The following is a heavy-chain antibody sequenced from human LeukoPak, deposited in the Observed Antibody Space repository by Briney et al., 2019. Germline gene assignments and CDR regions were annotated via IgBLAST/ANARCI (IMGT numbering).Heavy chain of an antibody. Sequence: GGSLRLSCAASGFTFSNAWMSWVRQAPGKGLEWVGRIKSKIDGGTTDYAAPVKGRFTISRDDSKNTLYRQMNSLKTEDTAVYYCTTYLFDSSGYVLSDYWGQGTLVTVSS. CDR2: IKSKIDGGTT. CDR3: TTYLFDSSGYVLSDY. V-gene: IGHV3-15*01. CDR1: GFTFSNAW. J-gene: IGHJ4*02. D-gene: IGHD3-22*01.